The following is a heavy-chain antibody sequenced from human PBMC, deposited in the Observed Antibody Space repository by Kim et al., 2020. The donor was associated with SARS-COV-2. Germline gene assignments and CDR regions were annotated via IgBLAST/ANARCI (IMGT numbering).Heavy chain of an antibody. J-gene: IGHJ6*02. CDR3: ARDLEYSSSGGGMDV. V-gene: IGHV1-2*02. Sequence: KFQGRVTMTRDTSISTAYMELSRLRSDDTAVYYCARDLEYSSSGGGMDVWGQGTTVTVSS. D-gene: IGHD6-6*01.